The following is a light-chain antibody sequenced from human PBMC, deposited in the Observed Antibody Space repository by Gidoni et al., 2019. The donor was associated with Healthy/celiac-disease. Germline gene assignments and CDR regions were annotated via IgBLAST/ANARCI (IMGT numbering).Light chain of an antibody. CDR2: GAS. CDR1: QSVSSSY. CDR3: QQYGSSPPAT. Sequence: EIVLTQSPGTLSLSPGERATLSRRASQSVSSSYLAWYQQKPGQAPRLLIYGASSSATGIPDRFSGSGSGTDFTLTISRLEPEDFAVYYCQQYGSSPPATFGGGTKVEIK. V-gene: IGKV3-20*01. J-gene: IGKJ4*01.